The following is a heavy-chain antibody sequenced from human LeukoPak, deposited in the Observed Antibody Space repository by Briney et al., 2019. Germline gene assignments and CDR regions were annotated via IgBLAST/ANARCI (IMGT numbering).Heavy chain of an antibody. Sequence: ASVKVSCKASGYTFTGYYMHWVRQAPGQGPEWMGWINPNNGGTFYAQNFQSRVTMTRDTSITTAYMELSSLRSDDTAVYYCARDSSGAGGWFDPWGQGTQVTVSS. V-gene: IGHV1-2*02. D-gene: IGHD1-1*01. J-gene: IGHJ5*02. CDR2: INPNNGGT. CDR3: ARDSSGAGGWFDP. CDR1: GYTFTGYY.